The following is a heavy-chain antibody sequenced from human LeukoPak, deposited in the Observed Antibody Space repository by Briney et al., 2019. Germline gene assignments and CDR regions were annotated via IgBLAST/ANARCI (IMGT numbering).Heavy chain of an antibody. V-gene: IGHV4-59*01. CDR1: GGSISTYY. J-gene: IGHJ4*02. CDR2: IYYSGST. D-gene: IGHD6-13*01. Sequence: TSETLSLTCTVSGGSISTYYWSWIRQPPGKGLEWIGYIYYSGSTNYNPSLKSRVTISVDTSKNQFSLKLSSVTAADTAVYYCARGGFSSWPSFDYWGQGTLVTVSS. CDR3: ARGGFSSWPSFDY.